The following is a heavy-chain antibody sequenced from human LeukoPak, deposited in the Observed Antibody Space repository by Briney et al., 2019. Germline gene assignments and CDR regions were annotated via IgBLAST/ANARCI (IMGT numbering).Heavy chain of an antibody. Sequence: ASVKVSCKASGYNFTDYYIHWVRQAPGQGLEWMGWIDPHSGGTNFAQKFQGRVTMTRDTSISTAYMELSRLRSDDTAVYYCARGGPQPYYYDSSGYLAYWGQGTLVTVSS. D-gene: IGHD3-22*01. V-gene: IGHV1-2*02. J-gene: IGHJ4*02. CDR3: ARGGPQPYYYDSSGYLAY. CDR2: IDPHSGGT. CDR1: GYNFTDYY.